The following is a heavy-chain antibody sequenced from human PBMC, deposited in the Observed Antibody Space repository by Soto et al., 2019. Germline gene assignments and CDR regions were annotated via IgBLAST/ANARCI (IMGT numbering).Heavy chain of an antibody. CDR3: AKSPRGAMVTD. V-gene: IGHV1-18*01. D-gene: IGHD5-18*01. J-gene: IGHJ4*02. CDR2: INTYNGMT. CDR1: GYTFINYH. Sequence: QVQLVQSGGEVKKPGASVTVSCKASGYTFINYHITWVRQAPGQGLEWMAWINTYNGMTDYAQRFQGRVTMTRDTSTSTAYMELRNLGSDDTAVYFCAKSPRGAMVTDWGQGTLVTVSS.